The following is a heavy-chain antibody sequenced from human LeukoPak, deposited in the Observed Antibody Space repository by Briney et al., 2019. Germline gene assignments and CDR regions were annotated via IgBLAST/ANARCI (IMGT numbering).Heavy chain of an antibody. J-gene: IGHJ4*02. CDR1: GFTFSDYY. V-gene: IGHV3-11*06. CDR2: ISSSSSYT. Sequence: SGGSPRLSCAASGFTFSDYYMSWIRQAPGKGLEWVSYISSSSSYTNYADSVKGRFTISRDNAKNSLYLQMNSLRAEDTAVYYCARWGVLELVFDYWGQGTLVTVSS. CDR3: ARWGVLELVFDY. D-gene: IGHD1-7*01.